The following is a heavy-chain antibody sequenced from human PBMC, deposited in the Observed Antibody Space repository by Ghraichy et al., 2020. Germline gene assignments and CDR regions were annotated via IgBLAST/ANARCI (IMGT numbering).Heavy chain of an antibody. CDR2: VYYTGQK. D-gene: IGHD3-3*01. J-gene: IGHJ4*02. CDR3: ARLEVPGNFDY. CDR1: GGPVSSSNSY. V-gene: IGHV4-39*01. Sequence: ESLNISCTVSGGPVSSSNSYWAWLRQSPGKGLEWIANVYYTGQKYYHPALRSRVTISVDTSKNQFSLNLYSVTAPDTAVYYCARLEVPGNFDYWGQGTLVPVSS.